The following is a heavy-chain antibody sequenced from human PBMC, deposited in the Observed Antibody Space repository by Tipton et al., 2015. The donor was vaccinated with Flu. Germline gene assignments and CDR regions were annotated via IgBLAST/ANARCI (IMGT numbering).Heavy chain of an antibody. V-gene: IGHV1-69*09. Sequence: QLVQSGPEVKKHGSSVKVSCKSSGGTFNNFALNWVRQAPGPGLEWMGRIVPFLGITIYAQKFGDRLTITTDKSTRTAYMDLSSLRSEDTAVYYCARASSEDDRPFDYWGQGTLVNVSS. D-gene: IGHD3-22*01. CDR1: GGTFNNFA. CDR2: IVPFLGIT. J-gene: IGHJ4*02. CDR3: ARASSEDDRPFDY.